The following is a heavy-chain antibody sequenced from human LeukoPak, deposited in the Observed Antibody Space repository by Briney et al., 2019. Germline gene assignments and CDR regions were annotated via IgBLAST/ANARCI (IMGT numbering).Heavy chain of an antibody. V-gene: IGHV4-39*07. D-gene: IGHD3-22*01. CDR3: ASGTYYYDSSGLYYYYYGMDV. CDR1: GGSISSSSYY. J-gene: IGHJ6*02. Sequence: SETLSLTCTVSGGSISSSSYYWGWIRQPPGKGLEWIGSIYYSGSTYYNPSLKSRVTISVDTSKNQFSLKLSSVTAADTAVYYCASGTYYYDSSGLYYYYYGMDVWGQGTTVTVSS. CDR2: IYYSGST.